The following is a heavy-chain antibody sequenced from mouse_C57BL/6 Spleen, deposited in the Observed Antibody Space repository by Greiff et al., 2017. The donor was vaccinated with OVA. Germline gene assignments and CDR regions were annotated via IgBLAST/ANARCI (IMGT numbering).Heavy chain of an antibody. Sequence: VQLQQSGAELVRPGASVKLSCKASGYTFTDYYINWVKQRPGQGLEWIARIYPGSGNTYYNEKFKGKATLTAEKSSSTAYMQLSSLTSEDSAVYFCARSPLYGSSYSWYFDVWGTGTTVTVSS. CDR1: GYTFTDYY. J-gene: IGHJ1*03. D-gene: IGHD1-1*01. CDR3: ARSPLYGSSYSWYFDV. CDR2: IYPGSGNT. V-gene: IGHV1-76*01.